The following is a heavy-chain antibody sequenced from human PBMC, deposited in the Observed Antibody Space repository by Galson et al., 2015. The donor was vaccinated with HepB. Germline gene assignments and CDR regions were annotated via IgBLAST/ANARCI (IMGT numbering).Heavy chain of an antibody. J-gene: IGHJ4*02. CDR2: ISSSSSYI. Sequence: SLRLSCAASGFTFSSYSMNWVRQAPGKGLEWVSSISSSSSYIYYADSVKGRFTISRDNAKNSLYLQMNSLRAEDTAVYYCAKSRYCVGDCYSALIDNWGQGTLVTVSS. D-gene: IGHD2-21*02. CDR1: GFTFSSYS. V-gene: IGHV3-21*04. CDR3: AKSRYCVGDCYSALIDN.